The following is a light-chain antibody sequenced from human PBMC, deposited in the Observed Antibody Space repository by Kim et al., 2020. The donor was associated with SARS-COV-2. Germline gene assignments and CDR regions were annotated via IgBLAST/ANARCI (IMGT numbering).Light chain of an antibody. CDR2: KIS. J-gene: IGKJ2*01. V-gene: IGKV2-30*01. CDR1: QSPVYGDGNTY. CDR3: MQGAHPFT. Sequence: DVVMTQSPLSLPVTLGQPASISCRSSQSPVYGDGNTYLSWIHQRPGQSPRRLIYKISNRDSGVPDRFSGSGSGSEFTLKISRVEAEDVGVYYCMQGAHPFTFGQGTKLEI.